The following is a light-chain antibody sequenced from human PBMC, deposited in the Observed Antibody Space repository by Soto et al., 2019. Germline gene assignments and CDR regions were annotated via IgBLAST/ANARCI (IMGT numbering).Light chain of an antibody. CDR1: QSIDKW. Sequence: DIQMTQSPSTLSASVGDRVTITCRASQSIDKWLAWYQQKPGKAPKLLIYKASILQSGAPSRFSGSGSGTEFTLTISGLQPDDVGSSFCQQYNRFSWTFGQGTKVEIK. CDR2: KAS. CDR3: QQYNRFSWT. J-gene: IGKJ1*01. V-gene: IGKV1-5*03.